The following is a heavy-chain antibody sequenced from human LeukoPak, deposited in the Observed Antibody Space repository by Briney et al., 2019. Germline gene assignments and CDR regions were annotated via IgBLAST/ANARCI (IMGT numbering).Heavy chain of an antibody. CDR3: ARGLVTRSFRVAFDI. Sequence: ASVKVSFKASGGTFSGYAISWVRQAPGQGLEWMGGIIPIFGTANYAQKFQGRVTITADESTSTAYMELSSLRSEDTVVYYCARGLVTRSFRVAFDIWGQGTMVNVSS. V-gene: IGHV1-69*13. CDR1: GGTFSGYA. D-gene: IGHD2-21*02. J-gene: IGHJ3*02. CDR2: IIPIFGTA.